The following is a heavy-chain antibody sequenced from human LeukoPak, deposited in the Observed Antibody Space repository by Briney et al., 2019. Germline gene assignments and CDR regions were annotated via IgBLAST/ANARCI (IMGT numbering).Heavy chain of an antibody. V-gene: IGHV3-74*01. CDR2: INRDGSST. J-gene: IGHJ4*02. CDR3: ARGRLWNIDY. CDR1: GFTFSSYW. D-gene: IGHD1/OR15-1a*01. Sequence: GGSLRLACAASGFTFSSYWMHWVRQAPGKGLVWVSRINRDGSSTTYADSGKGRVTISRYNTKNPVYLQMNSLRAEDTAVYYCARGRLWNIDYWGQGTLVTVSS.